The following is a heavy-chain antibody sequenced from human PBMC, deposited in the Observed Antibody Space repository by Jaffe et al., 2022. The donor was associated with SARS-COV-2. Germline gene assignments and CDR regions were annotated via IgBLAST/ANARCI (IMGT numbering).Heavy chain of an antibody. CDR3: ARGLEGYSNYD. CDR2: INHSGST. D-gene: IGHD4-4*01. V-gene: IGHV4-34*01. CDR1: GGSFSGYY. Sequence: QVQLQQWGAGLLKPSETLSLTCAVYGGSFSGYYWSWIRQPPGKGLEWIGEINHSGSTNYNPSLKSRVTISVDTSKNQFSLKLSSVTAADTAVYYCARGLEGYSNYDWGQGTLVTVSS. J-gene: IGHJ4*02.